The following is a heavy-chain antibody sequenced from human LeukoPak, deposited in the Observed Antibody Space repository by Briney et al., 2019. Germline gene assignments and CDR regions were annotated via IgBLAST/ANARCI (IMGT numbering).Heavy chain of an antibody. V-gene: IGHV1-2*02. CDR3: ARMFRYCSSTSCLPYFDY. J-gene: IGHJ4*02. CDR1: GYTFTGYY. Sequence: ASVKVSCKASGYTFTGYYMHWVLQAPGQGLEWMGWINPNSGGTNYAQKFQGRVTMTRDTSISTAYMELSRLRSDDTAVYYCARMFRYCSSTSCLPYFDYWGQGTLVTVSS. CDR2: INPNSGGT. D-gene: IGHD2-2*01.